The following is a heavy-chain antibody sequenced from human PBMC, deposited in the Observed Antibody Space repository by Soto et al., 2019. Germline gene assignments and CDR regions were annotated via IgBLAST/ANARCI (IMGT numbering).Heavy chain of an antibody. CDR2: IYYSGST. D-gene: IGHD6-6*01. CDR3: ARVGSSGYYYGMDV. J-gene: IGHJ6*02. Sequence: PSETLSLTCTVSGGSIISYYWSWIRQPPGKGLEWIGYIYYSGSTNYNPSLKSRVTISVDTSKNQFSLKLSSVTAADTAVYYCARVGSSGYYYGMDVWGQGTTVTVSS. CDR1: GGSIISYY. V-gene: IGHV4-59*01.